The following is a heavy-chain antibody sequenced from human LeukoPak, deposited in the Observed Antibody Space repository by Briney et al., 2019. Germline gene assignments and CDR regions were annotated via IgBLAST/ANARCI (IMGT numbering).Heavy chain of an antibody. J-gene: IGHJ3*02. D-gene: IGHD2-21*02. CDR3: AREVTASSFDI. CDR2: ISYDGSNK. Sequence: PGRSLRLSCAASGFTFSSYAMHWVRQAPGKGLEWVAVISYDGSNKYYADSVKGRFTISRDNSKNTLYLQMNSLRAEDTAVYYCAREVTASSFDILGQGTMVTVSS. V-gene: IGHV3-30-3*01. CDR1: GFTFSSYA.